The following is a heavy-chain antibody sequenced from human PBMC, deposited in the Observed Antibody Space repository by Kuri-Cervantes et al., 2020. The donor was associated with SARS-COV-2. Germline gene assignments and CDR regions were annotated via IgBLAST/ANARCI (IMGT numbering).Heavy chain of an antibody. CDR2: ISYRGST. J-gene: IGHJ6*02. Sequence: GSLRPSCTVSGGSISTYYWSWLRQPPGKGLEWIGYISYRGSTKYNPSLKSRVTISVHTSNSQFSLKLGSVTAADTAIYYCARDRVGSVGTQYYYYGMDVWGQGTTVTVSS. CDR1: GGSISTYY. CDR3: ARDRVGSVGTQYYYYGMDV. D-gene: IGHD1-26*01. V-gene: IGHV4-59*01.